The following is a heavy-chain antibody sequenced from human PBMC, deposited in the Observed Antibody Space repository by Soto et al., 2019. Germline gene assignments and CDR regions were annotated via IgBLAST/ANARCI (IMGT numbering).Heavy chain of an antibody. D-gene: IGHD2-15*01. J-gene: IGHJ4*02. Sequence: GGSLRLSCAASGFTLSSYAMGWVRQGPGKGLEWVAVVSIGGSTHYADSVRGRFTISRDNSKNTLSLQMNSLTAEDTAVYFCAKRRGAGGHFDYWGQGALVTVSS. CDR1: GFTLSSYA. CDR2: VSIGGST. V-gene: IGHV3-23*01. CDR3: AKRRGAGGHFDY.